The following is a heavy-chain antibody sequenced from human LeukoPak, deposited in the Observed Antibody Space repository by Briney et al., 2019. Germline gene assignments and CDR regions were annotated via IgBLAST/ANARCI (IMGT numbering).Heavy chain of an antibody. Sequence: SGPTLVNPTQTLTLTCTFSGFSLSTSGVGVGWIRQPPGKALEWLTLIYGDDEKRYSPSLKSRLTVTKDTSKNQVVLIMTNMDPVDTATYYCAHKVCAFVGAGGGASCYFDYWAQGTLVTVSS. J-gene: IGHJ4*02. D-gene: IGHD1-26*01. CDR2: IYGDDEK. CDR3: AHKVCAFVGAGGGASCYFDY. CDR1: GFSLSTSGVG. V-gene: IGHV2-5*02.